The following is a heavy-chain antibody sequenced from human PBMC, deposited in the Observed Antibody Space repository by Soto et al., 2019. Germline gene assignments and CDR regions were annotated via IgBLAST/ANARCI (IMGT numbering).Heavy chain of an antibody. J-gene: IGHJ4*02. CDR3: PKVDVSTACSFDY. CDR2: INPSGDST. V-gene: IGHV3-23*01. Sequence: GGSLRLSCVASGFTVSRHGLSWVRQAPGKGLEWVSTINPSGDSTFYADSVKGRFTISRDNSKSTLYLQINSLSLGDTAVYFCPKVDVSTACSFDYWGQGALVTVSS. D-gene: IGHD5-18*01. CDR1: GFTVSRHG.